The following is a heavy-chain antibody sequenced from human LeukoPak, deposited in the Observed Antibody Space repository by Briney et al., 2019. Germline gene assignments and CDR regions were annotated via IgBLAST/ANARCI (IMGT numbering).Heavy chain of an antibody. CDR2: IKQDGSEK. V-gene: IGHV3-7*01. J-gene: IGHJ4*02. CDR3: ARRGMYRSSWTYFDS. Sequence: PGGSLRLSCAASGFTFGSQWMSWVRQAPGKGLEWVANIKQDGSEKYYVDSVKGRFTISRDNAKNSLYLQMNSLRAEDTAVYYCARRGMYRSSWTYFDSWGQGTLVTVSS. CDR1: GFTFGSQW. D-gene: IGHD6-13*01.